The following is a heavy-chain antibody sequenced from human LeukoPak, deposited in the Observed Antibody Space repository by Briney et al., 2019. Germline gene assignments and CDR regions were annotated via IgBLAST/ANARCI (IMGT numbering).Heavy chain of an antibody. J-gene: IGHJ5*02. CDR1: GNTFTSYD. Sequence: ASVKVSCKASGNTFTSYDINWVRQATGQGLEWMGWMNPNSGNTGYAQKFQGRVTMTRNTSISTAYMELSSLRSEDTAVYYCARGRGSYRNNWFDPWGQGTLVTVSS. CDR3: ARGRGSYRNNWFDP. D-gene: IGHD1-26*01. CDR2: MNPNSGNT. V-gene: IGHV1-8*01.